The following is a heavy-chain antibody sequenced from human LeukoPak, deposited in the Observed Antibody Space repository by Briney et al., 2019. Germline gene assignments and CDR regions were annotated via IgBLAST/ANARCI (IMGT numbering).Heavy chain of an antibody. CDR1: GFTFRSYW. CDR3: ARSPAAAGTFYYYYYMDV. Sequence: GGSLRLSCAASGFTFRSYWMSWVRQAPGKGLEWVANIKQDGSEKYYVDSVKGRFTISRDNAKNSLYLQMNSLRAEDTAVYYCARSPAAAGTFYYYYYMDVWGKGTTVTVSS. V-gene: IGHV3-7*01. J-gene: IGHJ6*03. D-gene: IGHD6-13*01. CDR2: IKQDGSEK.